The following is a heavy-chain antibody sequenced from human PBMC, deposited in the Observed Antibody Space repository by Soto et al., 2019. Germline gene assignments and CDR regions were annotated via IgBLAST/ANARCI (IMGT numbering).Heavy chain of an antibody. CDR3: ARVRLLWFGELLTPNWFDP. D-gene: IGHD3-10*01. CDR1: SYTFTSYG. V-gene: IGHV1-18*01. J-gene: IGHJ5*02. CDR2: ISAYNGNT. Sequence: VQPVQSGAEVKKPGASVKVSCQASSYTFTSYGISWVRQAPGQGLEWMGWISAYNGNTNYAQKLQGRVTMTTDTSTSTAYMELRSLRSDDTAVYYCARVRLLWFGELLTPNWFDPWGQGTLVTVSS.